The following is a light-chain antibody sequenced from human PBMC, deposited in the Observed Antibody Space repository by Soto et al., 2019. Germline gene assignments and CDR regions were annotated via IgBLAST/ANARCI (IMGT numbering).Light chain of an antibody. CDR1: SSQIGSNT. CDR2: DND. Sequence: QSVLTQPPSLSGTPGQRVTISCSGSSSQIGSNTVSWYQQLPGKAPKLLIYDNDRRPSGVPDRFSGSKSGTSGSLAISDLHSEDEAEYFCAAWHDSRNAWVFGGAPKVTVL. CDR3: AAWHDSRNAWV. V-gene: IGLV1-44*01. J-gene: IGLJ3*02.